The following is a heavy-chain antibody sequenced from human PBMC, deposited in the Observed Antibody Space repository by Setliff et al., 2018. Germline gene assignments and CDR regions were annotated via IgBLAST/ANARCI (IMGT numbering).Heavy chain of an antibody. Sequence: ASVKVSCKASGYTFTTYDINWVRQAPGQGLEWMGWMNPNSGNRGYAQKFQGRVTMTRNTSIITAYMELSTLRSEDTAVYYCARGWVGWCSSFEPWGQGTLVTVSS. D-gene: IGHD2-8*01. V-gene: IGHV1-8*02. CDR2: MNPNSGNR. CDR3: ARGWVGWCSSFEP. J-gene: IGHJ5*02. CDR1: GYTFTTYD.